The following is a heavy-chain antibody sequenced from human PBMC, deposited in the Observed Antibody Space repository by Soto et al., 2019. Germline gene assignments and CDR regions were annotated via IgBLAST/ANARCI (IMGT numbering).Heavy chain of an antibody. J-gene: IGHJ4*02. D-gene: IGHD2-2*01. V-gene: IGHV4-59*12. CDR1: CGSISGYY. Sequence: SETLSLTCTISCGSISGYYWTWIRQSPGKGLEYIGYVYNGNTNYNPSLNSRVTISVDTSKNQFSLKLSSVTAADTAVYYCARGRLVPAVNFDYWGLGTLVTAPQ. CDR3: ARGRLVPAVNFDY. CDR2: VYNGNT.